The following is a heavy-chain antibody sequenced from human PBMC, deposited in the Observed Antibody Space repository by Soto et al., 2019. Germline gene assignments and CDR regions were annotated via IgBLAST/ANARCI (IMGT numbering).Heavy chain of an antibody. CDR1: GFTFSSYA. CDR3: ARDIRLRGGWFQY. J-gene: IGHJ4*02. Sequence: QVQLVGSGGGVVQPGRSLRLSCAASGFTFSSYAMHWVRQAPGKGLEWVAVISYDGSNKYYADSVKGRFTISRDNSKNTLYLQMNSLRAEDTAVYYCARDIRLRGGWFQYWGQGTLVTVSS. CDR2: ISYDGSNK. V-gene: IGHV3-30-3*01. D-gene: IGHD6-19*01.